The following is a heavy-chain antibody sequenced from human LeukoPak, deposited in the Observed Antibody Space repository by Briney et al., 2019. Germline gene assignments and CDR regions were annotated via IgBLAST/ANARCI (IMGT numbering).Heavy chain of an antibody. CDR2: ISYDGSNK. J-gene: IGHJ4*02. V-gene: IGHV3-30-3*01. D-gene: IGHD6-13*01. CDR1: GFTFSTYA. Sequence: GGSLRLSCAAAGFTFSTYAMSWVRQAPGKGLEWVAVISYDGSNKYYADSVKGRFTISRDNSKNTLYLQMNSLRAEDTAIYFCATDSNPFDFWGQGTLVTVSS. CDR3: ATDSNPFDF.